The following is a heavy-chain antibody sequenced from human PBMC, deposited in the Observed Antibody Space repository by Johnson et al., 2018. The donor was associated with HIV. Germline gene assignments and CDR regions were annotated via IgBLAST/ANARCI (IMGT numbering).Heavy chain of an antibody. CDR3: LSPSDAFDI. J-gene: IGHJ3*02. CDR2: ISYDGSNK. V-gene: IGHV3-30*19. Sequence: VQVVESGGGVVQPGRSLRLSCAASGFTFSSYGMHWVRQAPGKGLEWVAVISYDGSNKYYADSVKGRFTISRDNSKNTLYLQMNSLRAEDTAVYYCLSPSDAFDIWGQGTMVTVSS. CDR1: GFTFSSYG.